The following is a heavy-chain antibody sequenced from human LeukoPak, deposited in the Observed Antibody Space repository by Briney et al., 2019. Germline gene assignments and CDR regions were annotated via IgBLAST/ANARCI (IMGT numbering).Heavy chain of an antibody. J-gene: IGHJ4*02. V-gene: IGHV1-8*01. CDR3: AAKRIAAVALDY. Sequence: ASVKVSCKASGYTFTSYDINWVRQATGQGLEWMGWMNPNSGNTGYAQKFQGRVTMTRNTSISTAYMELSSLRSDDTAVYYCAAKRIAAVALDYWGQGTLVTVSS. CDR2: MNPNSGNT. D-gene: IGHD6-13*01. CDR1: GYTFTSYD.